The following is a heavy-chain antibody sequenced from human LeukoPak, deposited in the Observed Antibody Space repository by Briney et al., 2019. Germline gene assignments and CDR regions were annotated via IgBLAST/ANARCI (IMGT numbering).Heavy chain of an antibody. Sequence: SETLSLTCTVSGGSISSSSYYWGWIRQPPGKGLEWIGSIYYTGSTYYNPTLKRRVTICVDTSKNQFSLKLSSVTAADTAVYYCARDYGDYVDAFDIWGQGTLVTVSS. CDR1: GGSISSSSYY. CDR2: IYYTGST. V-gene: IGHV4-39*01. CDR3: ARDYGDYVDAFDI. J-gene: IGHJ3*02. D-gene: IGHD4-17*01.